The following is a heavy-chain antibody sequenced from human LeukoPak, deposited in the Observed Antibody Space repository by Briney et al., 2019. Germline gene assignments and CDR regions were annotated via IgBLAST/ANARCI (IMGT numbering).Heavy chain of an antibody. CDR2: IYTSGST. CDR3: AREWSSGWSRRDDAFDI. D-gene: IGHD6-19*01. CDR1: GGSISSGSYY. J-gene: IGHJ3*02. Sequence: SETLSLTCTVSGGSISSGSYYWSWIRQPAGKGLEWIGRIYTSGSTNCNPSLKSRVTISVDTSKNQFSLKLSSVTAADTAVYYCAREWSSGWSRRDDAFDIWGQGTMVTVSS. V-gene: IGHV4-61*02.